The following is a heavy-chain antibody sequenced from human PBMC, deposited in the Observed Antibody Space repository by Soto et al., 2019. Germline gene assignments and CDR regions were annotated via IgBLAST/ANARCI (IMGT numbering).Heavy chain of an antibody. Sequence: QVQLVQSGAEVKKPGSSVKVSCKASGGTFSSYAISWVRQAPGQGLEWMGGIIPIFGTANYAQKFQGRVTMTTDTSTSTAYMELRSLRSDDTAVYYCARERDGPLFVPDWNVALDPWGQGTLVTVSS. J-gene: IGHJ5*02. CDR1: GGTFSSYA. CDR2: IIPIFGTA. V-gene: IGHV1-69*06. D-gene: IGHD1-1*01. CDR3: ARERDGPLFVPDWNVALDP.